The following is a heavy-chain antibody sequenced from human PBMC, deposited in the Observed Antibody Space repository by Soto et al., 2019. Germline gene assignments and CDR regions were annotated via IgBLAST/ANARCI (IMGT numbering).Heavy chain of an antibody. V-gene: IGHV3-30*18. CDR2: ISYDGSNQ. D-gene: IGHD2-2*01. CDR3: AKERMEQYQLLPFFDY. Sequence: GGSLRLSXAASGFTFSSHGMHWLRQAPGKGLEWVTVISYDGSNQYYADSVKGRFTIFRDNSRNILYLHMNSLRTEDTAVYYCAKERMEQYQLLPFFDYWGQGILVTVSS. J-gene: IGHJ4*02. CDR1: GFTFSSHG.